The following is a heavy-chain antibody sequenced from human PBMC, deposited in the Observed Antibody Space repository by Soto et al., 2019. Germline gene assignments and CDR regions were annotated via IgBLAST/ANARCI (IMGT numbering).Heavy chain of an antibody. J-gene: IGHJ4*02. D-gene: IGHD4-17*01. Sequence: QVQLVQSGAEVKKPGASVKVSCKASGYTFTSYGISWVRQAPGQGLEWMGWISAYNGNTNYAQKLQGRVTMTTDTSTSTAYMELRSLRSDDTAVYYCARDSYPSDDYGDYIRELADYWGQGTLVTVSS. CDR1: GYTFTSYG. CDR3: ARDSYPSDDYGDYIRELADY. CDR2: ISAYNGNT. V-gene: IGHV1-18*01.